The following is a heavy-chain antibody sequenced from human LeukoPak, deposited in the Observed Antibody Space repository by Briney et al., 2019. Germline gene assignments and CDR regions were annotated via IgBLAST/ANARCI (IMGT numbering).Heavy chain of an antibody. J-gene: IGHJ4*02. CDR3: ARDVEYCFDY. V-gene: IGHV3-30*04. CDR1: GFTFSSYA. CDR2: ISYDGSNK. D-gene: IGHD3-3*01. Sequence: GRSLRLSCAASGFTFSSYAMHWVRQAPGKGLEWVAVISYDGSNKYYADSVKGRFTISRDNSKNTLYLQMNSLRAEDTAVYYCARDVEYCFDYWGQGTLVTVSS.